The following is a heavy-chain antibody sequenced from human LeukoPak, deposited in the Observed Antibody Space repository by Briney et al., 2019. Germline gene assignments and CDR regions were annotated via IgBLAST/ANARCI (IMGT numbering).Heavy chain of an antibody. Sequence: PSETPSLTCTVSGGSISSSSYYWGWIRQPPGKGLEWIGSIYYSGSTYYNPSLKSRVTISVDTSKNQFSLKLSSVTAADTAVYYCATSPRHSSGFNPLEDAFDIWGQGTMVTVSS. V-gene: IGHV4-39*05. J-gene: IGHJ3*02. CDR3: ATSPRHSSGFNPLEDAFDI. CDR1: GGSISSSSYY. D-gene: IGHD3-22*01. CDR2: IYYSGST.